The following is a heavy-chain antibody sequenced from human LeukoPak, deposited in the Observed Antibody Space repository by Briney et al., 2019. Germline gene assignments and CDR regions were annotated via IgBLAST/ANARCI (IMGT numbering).Heavy chain of an antibody. J-gene: IGHJ5*02. V-gene: IGHV4-59*01. CDR1: GVSISSYY. CDR2: IYYSGST. Sequence: SETLSLTCTVSGVSISSYYWSWIRQPPGKGLEWIGYIYYSGSTNYNPSLKSRVTISVDTSKNQFSLKLSSVTAADTAVYYCARDRGGYSSSGFDPWGQGTLVTVSS. D-gene: IGHD6-6*01. CDR3: ARDRGGYSSSGFDP.